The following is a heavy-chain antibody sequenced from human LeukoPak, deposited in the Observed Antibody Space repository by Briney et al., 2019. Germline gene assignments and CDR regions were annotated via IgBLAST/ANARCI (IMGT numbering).Heavy chain of an antibody. CDR3: ARGDCSSTSCFPNFAWDY. CDR2: ISSSSSTI. Sequence: PGGSLRLSCAASGFTFSSYSMNWVRQAPGKGLEWVSYISSSSSTIYYADSVKGRFTISRDNAKNSLYLQMNSLRAEDTAVYYCARGDCSSTSCFPNFAWDYWGQGTLVTVSS. V-gene: IGHV3-48*01. D-gene: IGHD2-2*01. J-gene: IGHJ4*02. CDR1: GFTFSSYS.